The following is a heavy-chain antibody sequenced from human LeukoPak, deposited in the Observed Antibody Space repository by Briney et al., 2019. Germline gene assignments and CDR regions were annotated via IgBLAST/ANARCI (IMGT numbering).Heavy chain of an antibody. D-gene: IGHD3-10*01. Sequence: SETLSLTCAVYGGSFSGYYWSWIRQPPGKGLEWIGEINHSGSTNYNPSLKSRVTISVDTSKNQFSLKLSSVTAADTAVYYCARGKVLLMSHNAFDIWGQGTMVTVSS. CDR1: GGSFSGYY. V-gene: IGHV4-34*01. J-gene: IGHJ3*02. CDR2: INHSGST. CDR3: ARGKVLLMSHNAFDI.